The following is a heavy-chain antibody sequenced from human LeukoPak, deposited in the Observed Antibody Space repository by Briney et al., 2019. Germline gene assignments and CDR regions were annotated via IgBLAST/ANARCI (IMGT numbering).Heavy chain of an antibody. CDR1: GFTFSSYT. CDR2: ISGSGGST. Sequence: GGSLRLSCAVSGFTFSSYTMSWVRQAPGKGLEWVSTISGSGGSTYYADSVKGRFTISRDNSKNTLYLQMNSLRVEDTAVYYCAKAVGSSGYFSRDAFDIWGQGTMVTVSS. J-gene: IGHJ3*02. D-gene: IGHD3-22*01. V-gene: IGHV3-23*01. CDR3: AKAVGSSGYFSRDAFDI.